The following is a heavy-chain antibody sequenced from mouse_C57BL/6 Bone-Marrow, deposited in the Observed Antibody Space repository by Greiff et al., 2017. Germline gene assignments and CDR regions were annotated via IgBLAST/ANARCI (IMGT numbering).Heavy chain of an antibody. J-gene: IGHJ2*01. Sequence: VQLQQSGAELARPGASVKLSCKASGYTFTSYGISWVKQRPGQGLEWIGEIYPRSGNTYYNEKFKGKATLTADKASSPAYMELRSLTSEDSAVYFCAREDYYFDYWGQGTTLTVSA. CDR3: AREDYYFDY. V-gene: IGHV1-81*01. CDR1: GYTFTSYG. CDR2: IYPRSGNT.